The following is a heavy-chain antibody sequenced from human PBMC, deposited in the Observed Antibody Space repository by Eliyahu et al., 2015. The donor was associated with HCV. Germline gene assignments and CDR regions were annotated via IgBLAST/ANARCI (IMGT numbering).Heavy chain of an antibody. CDR1: GFTLSRYW. V-gene: IGHV3-7*05. D-gene: IGHD5-12*01. CDR3: VRGDGYSSPYYFGMDV. Sequence: EVQLVESGGGLVQPGGSLRLSCAASGFTLSRYWMSWVRQAPGKGLEWVANIQQDGSERYYADSVKGRFTISRDNAKNSLYLQMDSLRAVDTAVYYCVRGDGYSSPYYFGMDVWGQGTTVTVSS. J-gene: IGHJ6*02. CDR2: IQQDGSER.